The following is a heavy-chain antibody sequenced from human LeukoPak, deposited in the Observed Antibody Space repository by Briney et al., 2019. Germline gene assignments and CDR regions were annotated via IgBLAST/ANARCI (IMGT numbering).Heavy chain of an antibody. CDR3: ARDAAAYPYDFWSGYFGYYFDY. J-gene: IGHJ4*02. V-gene: IGHV4-39*07. CDR2: IYYSGST. D-gene: IGHD3-3*01. CDR1: GGSISSSSYY. Sequence: SETLSLTSTVSGGSISSSSYYWGWIRQPPGKGLEWIGSIYYSGSTYYNPSLKSRVTISVDTSKNQFSLKLSSVTAADTAVYYCARDAAAYPYDFWSGYFGYYFDYWGQGTLVTVSS.